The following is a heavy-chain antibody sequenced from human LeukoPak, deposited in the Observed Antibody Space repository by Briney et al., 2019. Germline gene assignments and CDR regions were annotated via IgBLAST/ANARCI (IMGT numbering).Heavy chain of an antibody. Sequence: SETLSLTCTVSGGSISSGSYYWSWIRQPAGKGLEWIGRIYTTGSTNYNPSLKSRVTILLDTSKNQFSLKLSSVTAADTAVYYCARVAGSVAAFVWGQGTLVIVSS. V-gene: IGHV4-61*02. J-gene: IGHJ3*01. CDR1: GGSISSGSYY. CDR2: IYTTGST. CDR3: ARVAGSVAAFV. D-gene: IGHD6-19*01.